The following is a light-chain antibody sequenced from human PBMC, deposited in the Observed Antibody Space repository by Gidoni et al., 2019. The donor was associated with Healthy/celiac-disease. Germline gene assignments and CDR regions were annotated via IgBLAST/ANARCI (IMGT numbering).Light chain of an antibody. CDR1: QSVLYSSNNKNY. CDR3: QQYYSTPRT. J-gene: IGKJ1*01. V-gene: IGKV4-1*01. Sequence: EIVITQSPDSLAVSLAARATINCQSSQSVLYSSNNKNYLALNQQNPGQPPKLLMYCASTRESGVPDRCGGSGSGKDFTTTISRQQDEDVAVYYCQQYYSTPRTFGQXTKVEIK. CDR2: CAS.